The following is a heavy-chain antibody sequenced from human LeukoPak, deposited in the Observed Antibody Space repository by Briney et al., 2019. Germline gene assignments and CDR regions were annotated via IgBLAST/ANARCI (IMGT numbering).Heavy chain of an antibody. CDR1: GGSISSYY. V-gene: IGHV4-59*01. CDR3: ARGGDNADAFDI. CDR2: IYYSGST. D-gene: IGHD7-27*01. J-gene: IGHJ3*02. Sequence: SETLSLTCTVSGGSISSYYWSWIRQPPGKGLEWIGYIYYSGSTNYNPSLKSRVTISVATSKNQFSLRLSSVTAADTAVYYCARGGDNADAFDIWGQGTMVTVSS.